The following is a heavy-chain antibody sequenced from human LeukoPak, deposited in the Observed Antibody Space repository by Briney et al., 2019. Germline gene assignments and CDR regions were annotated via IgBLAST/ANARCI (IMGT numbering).Heavy chain of an antibody. J-gene: IGHJ4*02. D-gene: IGHD3-16*02. Sequence: GGSLRLSCAASGFTFSSYEMNWVRQAPGKGLEWVSYISKSGSTIYCADSVKGRFTISRDNAKNSLYLQMNSLRAEDTAVYYCARDYPAERFDYWGQGTLVTVSS. CDR1: GFTFSSYE. V-gene: IGHV3-48*03. CDR2: ISKSGSTI. CDR3: ARDYPAERFDY.